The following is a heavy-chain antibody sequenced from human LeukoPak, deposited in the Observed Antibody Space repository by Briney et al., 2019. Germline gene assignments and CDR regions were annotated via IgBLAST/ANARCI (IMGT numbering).Heavy chain of an antibody. Sequence: GESLKISCKGSGYTFTSYDINWVRQATGQGLEWMGWMNPNSGNTGYAQKFQGRVTMTRNTSISTAYMELSSLRSEDTAVYYCARAEGGGYSSSSGGYYMDVWGKGTTVTVSS. D-gene: IGHD6-6*01. V-gene: IGHV1-8*01. CDR1: GYTFTSYD. CDR3: ARAEGGGYSSSSGGYYMDV. CDR2: MNPNSGNT. J-gene: IGHJ6*03.